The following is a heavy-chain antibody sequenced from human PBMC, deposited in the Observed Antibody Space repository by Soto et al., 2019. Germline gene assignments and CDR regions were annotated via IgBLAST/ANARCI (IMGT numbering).Heavy chain of an antibody. Sequence: SETLSLTCTVSGGSISSYYWSWIRQPPGKGLEWIGYIYYSGSTNYNPSLKSRVTISVDTSKNQFSLKLSSVIAADTAVYYCARATRGYSYGLDYWGQGTLVTVSS. V-gene: IGHV4-59*01. D-gene: IGHD5-18*01. CDR1: GGSISSYY. J-gene: IGHJ4*02. CDR2: IYYSGST. CDR3: ARATRGYSYGLDY.